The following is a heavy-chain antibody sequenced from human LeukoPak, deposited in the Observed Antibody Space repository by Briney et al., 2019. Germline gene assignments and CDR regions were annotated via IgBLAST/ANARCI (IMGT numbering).Heavy chain of an antibody. Sequence: GGSLRLSCAASGFTFSRHSMNWVRQAPGKGLEWVSFISGDSVNIYYTGSVKGGFTISRDNARNSLYLQMNSLRVEDTAVYYCVRDNLGFDYWGQGTLVTVSS. D-gene: IGHD3-16*01. V-gene: IGHV3-21*01. CDR1: GFTFSRHS. CDR3: VRDNLGFDY. CDR2: ISGDSVNI. J-gene: IGHJ4*02.